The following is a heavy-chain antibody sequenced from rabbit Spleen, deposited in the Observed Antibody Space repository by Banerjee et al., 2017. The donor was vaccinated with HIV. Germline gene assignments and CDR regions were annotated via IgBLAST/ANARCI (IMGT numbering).Heavy chain of an antibody. V-gene: IGHV1S45*01. D-gene: IGHD4-2*01. J-gene: IGHJ4*01. CDR3: ARDAAGREDFNL. CDR1: GFSFSSSYW. CDR2: IDVGRTGRT. Sequence: LEESGGGLVKPGGTLTLTCTVSGFSFSSSYWICWVRQSPGKGLEWITCIDVGRTGRTYYASWAKGRFTISRTSSTTVTLQMTSLTVADTATYFCARDAAGREDFNLWGPGTLVTVS.